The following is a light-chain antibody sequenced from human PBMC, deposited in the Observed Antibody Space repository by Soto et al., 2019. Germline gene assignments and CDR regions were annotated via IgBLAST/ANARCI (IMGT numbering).Light chain of an antibody. Sequence: DIQMTQSPSSLSASVGDRVTITCRASQTINRXFNWYQYKPGKAPKLLIYGASSLQSGVPSRFSGSGSGTDFTLAISSLQPEDFAIYYCQQSYSTPPTFGQGTMVEIK. CDR2: GAS. CDR3: QQSYSTPPT. J-gene: IGKJ1*01. V-gene: IGKV1-39*01. CDR1: QTINRX.